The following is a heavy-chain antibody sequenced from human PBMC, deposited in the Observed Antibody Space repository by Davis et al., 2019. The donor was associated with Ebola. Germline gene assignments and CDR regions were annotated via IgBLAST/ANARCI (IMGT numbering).Heavy chain of an antibody. CDR1: GYTFTDYL. Sequence: ASVKVSCKASGYTFTDYLMHWVRQAPGQGLEWMGLINPSIGITSLAQKFQDRVTLTRDTSTRTVHMDLSSLKSDDTAIYYCASGEFVDFWGQGTLVTVSS. D-gene: IGHD3-10*01. CDR2: INPSIGIT. CDR3: ASGEFVDF. V-gene: IGHV1-46*01. J-gene: IGHJ4*02.